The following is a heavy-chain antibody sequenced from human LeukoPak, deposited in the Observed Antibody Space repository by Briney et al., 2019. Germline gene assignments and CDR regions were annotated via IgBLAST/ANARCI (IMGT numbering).Heavy chain of an antibody. CDR2: IYYSGST. CDR1: GGSISSYY. D-gene: IGHD2-8*01. J-gene: IGHJ4*02. V-gene: IGHV4-59*01. Sequence: ASETLSLTCTVSGGSISSYYWSWIRQPPGKGLEWIGNIYYSGSTNYNPSLKSRVTILVDTAKSRFSLKLSPVTAADTAVYYCARDTGTRGFDYWGQGTLVTVSS. CDR3: ARDTGTRGFDY.